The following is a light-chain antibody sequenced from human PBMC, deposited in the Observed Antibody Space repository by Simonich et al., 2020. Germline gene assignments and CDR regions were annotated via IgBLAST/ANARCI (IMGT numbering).Light chain of an antibody. J-gene: IGKJ1*01. CDR3: IQALQTPLT. V-gene: IGKV2-28*01. CDR2: LGS. CDR1: QSLLHSNGYNY. Sequence: DIVMTQSPLSLPVTPGEPASISCRSSQSLLHSNGYNYLVWYLQKPGQSPQLLIYLGSNRASGVPDRFSGSGSGTDFTLKISRVEAEDVGVYYCIQALQTPLTFGQGTKVEIK.